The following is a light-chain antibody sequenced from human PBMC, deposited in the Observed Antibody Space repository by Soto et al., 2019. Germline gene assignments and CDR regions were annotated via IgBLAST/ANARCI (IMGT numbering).Light chain of an antibody. CDR2: DVS. J-gene: IGLJ2*01. V-gene: IGLV2-14*03. CDR1: SSDVGGYNY. CDR3: SSYTSGSTRVV. Sequence: QSALTQPASVSGSPGQSITISCTGTSSDVGGYNYVSWYQQHPGKAPKVMIYDVSKRPSGISNRFSGSKSGNTASLTISGLQVEDEADYYCSSYTSGSTRVVFGGGTKVTAL.